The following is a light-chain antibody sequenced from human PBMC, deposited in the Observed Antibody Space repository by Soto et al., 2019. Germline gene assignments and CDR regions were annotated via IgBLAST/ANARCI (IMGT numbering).Light chain of an antibody. CDR3: HHFGTSRWT. CDR1: QSVSSSY. CDR2: GTS. V-gene: IGKV3-20*01. J-gene: IGKJ1*01. Sequence: EIVLTQSPGTLSLSPGERATLSCRASQSVSSSYLAWYQQKPGQAPRLLIYGTSSRATGITDRFSGSGSGTDFTLTISRLKPEDFAVYYCHHFGTSRWTFGKGTMVEIK.